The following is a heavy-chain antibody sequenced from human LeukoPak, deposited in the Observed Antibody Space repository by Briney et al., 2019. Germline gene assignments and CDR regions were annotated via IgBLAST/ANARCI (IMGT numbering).Heavy chain of an antibody. V-gene: IGHV4-4*09. CDR2: IYTSGST. J-gene: IGHJ3*02. CDR1: GGSISSYY. Sequence: PSETLSLTCTVSGGSISSYYWSWIRQPPGKGLEWIGYIYTSGSTNYNPSLKSRVTISVDTSKNQFSLKLSSVTAADTAVYYCARRFGELLYDAFDIRGQGTMVTVSS. D-gene: IGHD3-10*01. CDR3: ARRFGELLYDAFDI.